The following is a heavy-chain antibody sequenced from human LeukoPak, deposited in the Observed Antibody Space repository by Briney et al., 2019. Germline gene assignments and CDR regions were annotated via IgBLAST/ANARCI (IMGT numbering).Heavy chain of an antibody. CDR2: ISYDGKNK. CDR3: VKGYSGYDYAFDI. Sequence: GGSLRLSCAASGFTFSSTYGLHWVRQAPGKGLEWVAVISYDGKNKNYADSVKGRFTISRDNSKNTLYLQMNSLRPEDTAVYYCVKGYSGYDYAFDIWGQGTMVTVSS. CDR1: GFTFSSTYG. J-gene: IGHJ3*02. D-gene: IGHD5-12*01. V-gene: IGHV3-30*18.